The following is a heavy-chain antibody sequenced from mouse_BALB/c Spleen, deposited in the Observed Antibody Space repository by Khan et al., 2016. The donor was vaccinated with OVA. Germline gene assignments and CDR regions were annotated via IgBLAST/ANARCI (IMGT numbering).Heavy chain of an antibody. Sequence: QIQLVQSGPGLVAPSQSLSITCTISGFSFTNYGIHWVRQPPGKGLEWLVVIWSDGSTSYNSALKSRLSISRGNSKSQVFLRMNSLQTDDTAMYYCARQPYFHYYIMDYWGQGTSVIVAS. V-gene: IGHV2-6-1*01. CDR3: ARQPYFHYYIMDY. D-gene: IGHD2-10*01. CDR2: IWSDGST. CDR1: GFSFTNYG. J-gene: IGHJ4*01.